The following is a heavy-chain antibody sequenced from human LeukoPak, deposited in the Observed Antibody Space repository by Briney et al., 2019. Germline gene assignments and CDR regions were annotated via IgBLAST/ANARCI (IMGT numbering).Heavy chain of an antibody. CDR1: GGSISRDRFY. Sequence: SETLSLTCTVSGGSISRDRFYWTWVRQPAGKGLEWIGRIKSSNTNYNPSLKSRVSISLDTSTNQFSLKLSSLTAADTAVYYCARVPDWTYVPDYWGQGTLVTVSS. V-gene: IGHV4-61*02. J-gene: IGHJ4*02. CDR3: ARVPDWTYVPDY. D-gene: IGHD3-16*01. CDR2: IKSSNT.